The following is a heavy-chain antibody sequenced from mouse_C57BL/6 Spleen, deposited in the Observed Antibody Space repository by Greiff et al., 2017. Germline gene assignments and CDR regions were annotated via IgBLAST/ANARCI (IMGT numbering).Heavy chain of an antibody. CDR1: GYSITSGYY. J-gene: IGHJ2*01. V-gene: IGHV3-6*01. D-gene: IGHD2-3*01. CDR2: ISYDGSN. CDR3: ARGWLLQGVYFDY. Sequence: EVKLVESGPGLVKPSQSLSLTCSVTGYSITSGYYWNWIRQFPGNKLEWMGYISYDGSNNYNPSLKNRISITRDTSKNQFFLKLNSVTTEDTATYYCARGWLLQGVYFDYWGQGTTLTVSS.